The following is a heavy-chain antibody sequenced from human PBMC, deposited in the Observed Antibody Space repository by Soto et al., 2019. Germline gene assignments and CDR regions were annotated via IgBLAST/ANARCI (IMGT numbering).Heavy chain of an antibody. CDR3: AREPPETPPDY. V-gene: IGHV1-18*01. Sequence: ASVKVSCKTSGYTFSDYGISWVRQAPGQGLEWMGWFSAKNGNTNFAQKFRGRVTMITDTSTNTVYMELRNLRLDDTAVYYCAREPPETPPDYWGQGTLVTV. CDR2: FSAKNGNT. CDR1: GYTFSDYG. J-gene: IGHJ4*02.